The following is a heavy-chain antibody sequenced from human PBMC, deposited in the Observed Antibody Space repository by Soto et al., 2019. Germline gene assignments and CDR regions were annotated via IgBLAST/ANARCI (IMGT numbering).Heavy chain of an antibody. CDR2: INPNSGGT. D-gene: IGHD3-22*01. J-gene: IGHJ4*02. V-gene: IGHV1-2*04. Sequence: ASVKVSCKVSGYTLTELSRHWVRQAPGKGLEWMGWINPNSGGTNYAQKFQGWVTMTRDTSISTAYMELSRLRSDDTAVYYCARGGKYYYDSSGYIPFDYWGQGTLVTVSS. CDR1: GYTLTELS. CDR3: ARGGKYYYDSSGYIPFDY.